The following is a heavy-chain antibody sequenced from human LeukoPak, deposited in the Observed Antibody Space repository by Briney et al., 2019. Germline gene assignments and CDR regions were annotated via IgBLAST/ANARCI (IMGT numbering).Heavy chain of an antibody. CDR3: AKVHPDILTGYDDY. Sequence: GGSLRLSCAASGFTFSSYAMSWVRQAPGKGLEWVSAISGSGGSTYYADSVKGRFTIYRDNSKNTLYLQMNSLRAEDTAVYYCAKVHPDILTGYDDYWGQGTLVTVSS. J-gene: IGHJ4*02. CDR1: GFTFSSYA. V-gene: IGHV3-23*01. D-gene: IGHD3-9*01. CDR2: ISGSGGST.